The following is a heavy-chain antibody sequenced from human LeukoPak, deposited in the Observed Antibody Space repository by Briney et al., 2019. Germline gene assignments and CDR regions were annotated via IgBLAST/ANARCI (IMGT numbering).Heavy chain of an antibody. CDR3: ASTERCSTTCPLDY. D-gene: IGHD2-2*01. J-gene: IGHJ4*02. CDR2: INHSGST. CDR1: GGSFRGYY. V-gene: IGHV4-34*01. Sequence: SETLSLTCALYGGSFRGYYWSWIRQPPGKGLEWIGEINHSGSTNYNPSLKSRVTISLATSMKKFSLKLNSVTAADTAVYYCASTERCSTTCPLDYWGQGTLVTVSS.